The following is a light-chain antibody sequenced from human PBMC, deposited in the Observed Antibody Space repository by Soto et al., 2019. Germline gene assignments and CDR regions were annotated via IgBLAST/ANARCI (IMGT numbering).Light chain of an antibody. V-gene: IGLV1-44*01. J-gene: IGLJ1*01. CDR2: NDN. CDR3: AAWDVSLNGHYA. Sequence: QSVLTQPASVSGSPGQSITISCTGTSSDIGNYNYVSWYQQFPGTAPKLLMYNDNQWPSGVPDRFSGSRSGTSASLAISGLQSEDEADYFCAAWDVSLNGHYAFGTGTKLTVL. CDR1: SSDIGNYNY.